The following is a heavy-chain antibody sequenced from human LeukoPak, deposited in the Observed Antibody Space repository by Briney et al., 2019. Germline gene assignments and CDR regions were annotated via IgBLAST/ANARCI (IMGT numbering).Heavy chain of an antibody. CDR1: GGSISSYY. CDR3: ARVTAMVIDY. D-gene: IGHD5-18*01. J-gene: IGHJ4*02. CDR2: IYYSGST. Sequence: PSGTLSLTCTVSGGSISSYYWSWIRQPPGKGLEWIGYIYYSGSTNYNPSLKSRVTISVDTSKNQFSLKLSSVTAADTAVYYCARVTAMVIDYWGQGTLVTVSS. V-gene: IGHV4-59*01.